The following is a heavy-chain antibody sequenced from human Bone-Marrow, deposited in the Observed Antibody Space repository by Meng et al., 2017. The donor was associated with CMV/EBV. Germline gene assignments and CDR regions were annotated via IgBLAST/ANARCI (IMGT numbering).Heavy chain of an antibody. D-gene: IGHD3-3*01. Sequence: SCTVSGGSISSYYWSWIRQPPGKGLEWIGYIYYSGSTNYNPSLKSRVTISVDTSKNQFSLKLSSVTAADTAVYYCAKEDITIFGVAPIDYWGQGTLVTVSS. CDR2: IYYSGST. CDR1: GGSISSYY. V-gene: IGHV4-59*01. CDR3: AKEDITIFGVAPIDY. J-gene: IGHJ4*02.